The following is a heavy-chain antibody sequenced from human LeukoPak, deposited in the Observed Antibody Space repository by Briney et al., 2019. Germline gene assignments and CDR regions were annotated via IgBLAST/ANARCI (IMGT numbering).Heavy chain of an antibody. Sequence: SETLSLTCAVYGGSFSGYYWSWIRQPPGKGLEWIGEINHSGSTGHNPSLKSRVTISVDTSKNQFSLKLSSVTAADTAVYYCARGQGRDGYNGILDFWGQGAQVTVSS. V-gene: IGHV4-34*01. CDR3: ARGQGRDGYNGILDF. CDR2: INHSGST. D-gene: IGHD5-24*01. CDR1: GGSFSGYY. J-gene: IGHJ4*02.